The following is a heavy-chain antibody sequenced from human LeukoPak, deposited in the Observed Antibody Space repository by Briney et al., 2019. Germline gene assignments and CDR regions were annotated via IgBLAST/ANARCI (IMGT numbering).Heavy chain of an antibody. J-gene: IGHJ6*04. Sequence: GGSLRLSCAASGFIFSNYWMTWVRHAPGKGLEWVATIKQDGGEKYYVDSVKGRFTISRDNAKNSLYLQMNSLRAEDTAVYYCAELGITMIGGVWGKGTTVTISS. CDR1: GFIFSNYW. CDR2: IKQDGGEK. V-gene: IGHV3-7*01. D-gene: IGHD3-10*02. CDR3: AELGITMIGGV.